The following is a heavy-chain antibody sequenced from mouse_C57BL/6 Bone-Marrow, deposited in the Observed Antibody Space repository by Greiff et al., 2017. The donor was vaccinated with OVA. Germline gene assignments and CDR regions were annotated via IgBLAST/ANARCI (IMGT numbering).Heavy chain of an antibody. CDR1: GFSLTSYG. Sequence: VQLVESGPGLVAPSQSLSITCTISGFSLTSYGVHWVRQPPGKGLEWLVVIWSDGSTTYNSALKSRLSISKDNSKSQVFLKMNSLQTDDTAMYYCARHAYDYDRAMDYWGQGTSVTVSS. V-gene: IGHV2-6-1*01. CDR3: ARHAYDYDRAMDY. J-gene: IGHJ4*01. CDR2: IWSDGST. D-gene: IGHD2-4*01.